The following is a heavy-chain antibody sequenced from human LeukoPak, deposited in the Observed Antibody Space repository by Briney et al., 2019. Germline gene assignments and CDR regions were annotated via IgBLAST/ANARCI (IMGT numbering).Heavy chain of an antibody. D-gene: IGHD3-10*01. V-gene: IGHV5-51*01. CDR2: IYPGDSDT. J-gene: IGHJ3*02. Sequence: GESLKISCKASGYSFISYWIGWVRQKPGKGLEWMGSIYPGDSDTRYSPSFQGQVTISADESIRTAYVQWSSLKASDTAMYYCARPMVRGQVRAFDIWGQGTMVTVSS. CDR3: ARPMVRGQVRAFDI. CDR1: GYSFISYW.